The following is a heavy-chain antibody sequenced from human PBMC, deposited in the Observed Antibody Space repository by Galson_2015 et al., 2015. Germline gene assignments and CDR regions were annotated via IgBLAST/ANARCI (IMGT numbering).Heavy chain of an antibody. V-gene: IGHV3-48*03. D-gene: IGHD2-21*02. CDR1: GFTFSSYE. Sequence: SLRLSCAASGFTFSSYEMNWVRQAPGKGLEWVSYISSSGSTIYYADSVKGRFTISRDNAKNSLYLQMNSLRAEDTAVYYCARDKGWGPRDAFDIWGQGAMVTVSS. CDR3: ARDKGWGPRDAFDI. CDR2: ISSSGSTI. J-gene: IGHJ3*02.